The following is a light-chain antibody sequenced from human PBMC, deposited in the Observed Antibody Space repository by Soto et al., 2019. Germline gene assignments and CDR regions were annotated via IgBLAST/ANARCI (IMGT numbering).Light chain of an antibody. Sequence: AIQMTQSPSSLSASLGDRVTITCRASQGIRGDLGWYQQKPGKAPKLLISATSTLQSGVPSRFSGRGSGTNFTLTISSLQPEDFATYYCIQDFISPLTVRQGTKVEL. V-gene: IGKV1-6*01. CDR3: IQDFISPLT. J-gene: IGKJ1*01. CDR2: ATS. CDR1: QGIRGD.